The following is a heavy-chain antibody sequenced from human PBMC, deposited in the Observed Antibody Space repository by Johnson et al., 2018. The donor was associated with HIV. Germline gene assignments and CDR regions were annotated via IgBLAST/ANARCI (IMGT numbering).Heavy chain of an antibody. CDR1: GFTFSSYA. Sequence: QMLLVESGGGVVQPGRSLRLSCAASGFTFSSYAIHWVRQAPGKGLEWVALVSFDGINKYYADSVKGRFTISRDNSKDTLYLQMNSLRAEDTAVYYCAKDKAVGATHYFAFDIWGQGTMVTVSS. V-gene: IGHV3-30*04. J-gene: IGHJ3*02. CDR2: VSFDGINK. D-gene: IGHD1-26*01. CDR3: AKDKAVGATHYFAFDI.